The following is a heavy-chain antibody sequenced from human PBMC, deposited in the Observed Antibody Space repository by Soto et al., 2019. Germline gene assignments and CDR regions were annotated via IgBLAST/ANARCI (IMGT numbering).Heavy chain of an antibody. CDR3: TRGGFMHAFDM. CDR2: VNNDGRNT. V-gene: IGHV3-74*02. J-gene: IGHJ3*02. CDR1: GFTFSNYW. D-gene: IGHD3-16*01. Sequence: EVQVVESGGGLVQPGGSLRLSCTTSGFTFSNYWMHWGRQAPGKGLVWVSRVNNDGRNTIYTDSVKGRFTISRDNAKNTVYLKMNNLRVDDSALYFCTRGGFMHAFDMWGQGTKVTVSS.